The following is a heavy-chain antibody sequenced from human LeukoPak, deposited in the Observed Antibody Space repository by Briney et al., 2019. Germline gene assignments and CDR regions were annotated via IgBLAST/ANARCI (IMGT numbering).Heavy chain of an antibody. Sequence: GGSLRLSCAASGFTFSSYAMSWVRQAPGKGLEWVSVISGSGGNTYYADSVKGRFTISRDNSKNTLYLQMNSLRAEDTAVYHCAKTRSTYYYDTRGTYYFDYWGQGTLVTVSS. CDR2: ISGSGGNT. J-gene: IGHJ4*02. D-gene: IGHD3-22*01. V-gene: IGHV3-23*01. CDR1: GFTFSSYA. CDR3: AKTRSTYYYDTRGTYYFDY.